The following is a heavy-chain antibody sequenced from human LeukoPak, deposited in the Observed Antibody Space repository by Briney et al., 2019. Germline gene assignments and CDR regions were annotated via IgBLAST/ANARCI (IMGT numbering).Heavy chain of an antibody. J-gene: IGHJ4*02. CDR2: ISGSGGST. V-gene: IGHV3-23*01. CDR3: AKDSRWSSGYYPN. Sequence: GGSLRLSCAASGFTFSSYAMSWVRKAPGKGLEWVSAISGSGGSTYYADSVKGRFTISRDNSKNTLYLQMNSLRAEDTAVYYCAKDSRWSSGYYPNWGQGTLVTVSS. CDR1: GFTFSSYA. D-gene: IGHD3-22*01.